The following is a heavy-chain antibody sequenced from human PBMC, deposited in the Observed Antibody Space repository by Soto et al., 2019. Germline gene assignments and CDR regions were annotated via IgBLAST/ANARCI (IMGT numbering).Heavy chain of an antibody. J-gene: IGHJ4*02. Sequence: GGSLRLSCAASGFTFSNAWMSWVRQAPGKGLEWVGRIKSKTDGGTTDYAAPVKGRFTISRDDSKNTLYLQMNSLRAEDTAVYYCAKDQGSYGPDYWGQGTLVTVSS. CDR1: GFTFSNAW. V-gene: IGHV3-15*01. D-gene: IGHD3-16*01. CDR3: AKDQGSYGPDY. CDR2: IKSKTDGGTT.